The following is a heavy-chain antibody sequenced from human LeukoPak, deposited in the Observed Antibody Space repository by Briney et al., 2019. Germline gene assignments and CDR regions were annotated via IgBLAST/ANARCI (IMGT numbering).Heavy chain of an antibody. CDR2: ISSDGSNK. J-gene: IGHJ4*02. CDR3: AKGPYYFDY. CDR1: GFTFSSYG. Sequence: GGSLRLSCAASGFTFSSYGLHWVRQAPGKGLEWVALISSDGSNKYFADSVKGRFTISRDNSKNTLYLQMNSLRTEDTAVYYCAKGPYYFDYWGQGTLVTVSS. V-gene: IGHV3-30*18.